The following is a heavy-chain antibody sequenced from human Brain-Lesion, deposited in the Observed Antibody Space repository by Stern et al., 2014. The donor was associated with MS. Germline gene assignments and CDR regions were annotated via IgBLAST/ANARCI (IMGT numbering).Heavy chain of an antibody. Sequence: VQLEESGPGLVKPSETLSLTCTVAGGSVSSTSYAWAWIRQPPGKGLEWIGTIYYSGNPYYSPSLKSRLTISLDTSKNNFSWRLRSVTAADTAVYYCAGEEDIRYCSGGSCTGNWFDPWGQGTLVTVSS. V-gene: IGHV4-39*02. CDR1: GGSVSSTSYA. J-gene: IGHJ5*02. D-gene: IGHD2-15*01. CDR2: IYYSGNP. CDR3: AGEEDIRYCSGGSCTGNWFDP.